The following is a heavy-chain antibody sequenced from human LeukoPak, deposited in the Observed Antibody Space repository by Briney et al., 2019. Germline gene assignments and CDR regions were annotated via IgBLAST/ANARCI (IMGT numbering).Heavy chain of an antibody. CDR2: IYYSGST. Sequence: PSETLSLTCTVSGGSISSYYWSWIRQPPGKGLEWVGYIYYSGSTNYNPSLKSRVTISVDTSKNQFSLKLSSVTAADTAVYYCARRTGYDSSGYYYALGYFDYWSQGTLVTVSS. V-gene: IGHV4-59*08. J-gene: IGHJ4*02. CDR3: ARRTGYDSSGYYYALGYFDY. CDR1: GGSISSYY. D-gene: IGHD3-22*01.